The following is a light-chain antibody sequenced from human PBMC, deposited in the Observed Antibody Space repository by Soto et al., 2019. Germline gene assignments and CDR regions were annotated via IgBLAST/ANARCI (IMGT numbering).Light chain of an antibody. J-gene: IGKJ1*01. V-gene: IGKV3-15*01. CDR3: QQYNNWPPWT. CDR2: GAS. CDR1: QNIRNN. Sequence: EVVMTQSPASLSVSPGERATLSCRASQNIRNNLAWYQQKPGQSPRLVISGASTREAGIPGRFSGSGSGTEFTLIISNLQSEDFAIYYCQQYNNWPPWTFGQGTKVELK.